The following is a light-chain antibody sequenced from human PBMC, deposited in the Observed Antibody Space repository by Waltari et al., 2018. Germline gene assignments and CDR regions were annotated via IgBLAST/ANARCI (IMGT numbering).Light chain of an antibody. J-gene: IGKJ4*01. CDR2: GGS. CDR3: MRHKALPLT. Sequence: DIVMTQTPLSLPVTPGEPASISCRSTQSLLHTDGYTYLDWYLQKPGQSPQLLIYGGSSRASGVPDRFSGSGSGTDFTLKISKVEAEDVGVYYCMRHKALPLTFGGGTKVEIK. V-gene: IGKV2-40*01. CDR1: QSLLHTDGYTY.